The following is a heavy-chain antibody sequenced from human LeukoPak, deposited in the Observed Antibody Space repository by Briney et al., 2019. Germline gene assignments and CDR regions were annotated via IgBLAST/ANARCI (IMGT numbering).Heavy chain of an antibody. CDR2: IYWDDDK. D-gene: IGHD6-13*01. CDR3: AHRRSSSWYEEFDY. J-gene: IGHJ4*02. CDR1: GFSLSTSGVG. V-gene: IGHV2-5*02. Sequence: SGPTLVNPTQTLTLTCTFSGFSLSTSGVGVGWIRQPPGKALEWLALIYWDDDKGYSPSLKSRLTITKDTSKNQVVLTMTNMDPVDTATYYSAHRRSSSWYEEFDYWGQGTLVTVSS.